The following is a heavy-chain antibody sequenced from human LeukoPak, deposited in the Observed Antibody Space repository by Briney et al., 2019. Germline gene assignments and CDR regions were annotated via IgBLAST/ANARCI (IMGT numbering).Heavy chain of an antibody. CDR2: ISYDGSNK. V-gene: IGHV3-30*18. CDR3: AKDNVAAAGRYFDY. D-gene: IGHD6-13*01. CDR1: GFTFSNYG. Sequence: GGSLRLSCAASGFTFSNYGMHWVRQASGKGLGWVALISYDGSNKYFADSVKGRFTISRDNSKNTLYLQMHSLRAEDTAVYYCAKDNVAAAGRYFDYWGQGTLVTVSS. J-gene: IGHJ4*02.